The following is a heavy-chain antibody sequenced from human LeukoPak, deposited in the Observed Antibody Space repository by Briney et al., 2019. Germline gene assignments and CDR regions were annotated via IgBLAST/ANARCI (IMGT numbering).Heavy chain of an antibody. V-gene: IGHV4-34*01. J-gene: IGHJ5*02. CDR1: GGSFSGYY. Sequence: SETLSLTCAVYGGSFSGYYWSWIRQPPGKGLEWIGEINHSGSTNYNPSLKSRVTISVDTSKNQFSLKLSSVTAADTAVYYCARAPGYSSSSGGLDPWGQGTLVTVSS. CDR2: INHSGST. D-gene: IGHD6-6*01. CDR3: ARAPGYSSSSGGLDP.